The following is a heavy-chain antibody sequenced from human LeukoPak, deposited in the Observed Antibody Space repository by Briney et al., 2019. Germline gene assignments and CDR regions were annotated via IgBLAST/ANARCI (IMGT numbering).Heavy chain of an antibody. J-gene: IGHJ4*02. CDR3: AKDLAVAGTRYYFDY. CDR1: GFTFSDYD. V-gene: IGHV3-11*04. D-gene: IGHD6-19*01. CDR2: ISNSGSTI. Sequence: GGSLRLSCAASGFTFSDYDMSWMRQAPEKGLEWVSYISNSGSTIHYADSVKGRFTISRDNAKNSLYLQMNSLRAEDTAVYYCAKDLAVAGTRYYFDYWGQGTLVTVSS.